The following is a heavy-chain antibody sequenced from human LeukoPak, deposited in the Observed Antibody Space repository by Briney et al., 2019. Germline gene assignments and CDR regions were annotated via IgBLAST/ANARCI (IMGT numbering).Heavy chain of an antibody. V-gene: IGHV3-30*18. CDR3: AKGGDIVVVVAAQVGSNFDY. CDR1: GFTFSSYG. J-gene: IGHJ4*02. D-gene: IGHD2-15*01. Sequence: SLRLSCAASGFTFSSYGMHWVRQAPGKGLEWVAVISYGGSNKYYADSVKGRFTISRDNSKNTLYLQMNSLRAEDTAVYYCAKGGDIVVVVAAQVGSNFDYWGQGTLVTVSS. CDR2: ISYGGSNK.